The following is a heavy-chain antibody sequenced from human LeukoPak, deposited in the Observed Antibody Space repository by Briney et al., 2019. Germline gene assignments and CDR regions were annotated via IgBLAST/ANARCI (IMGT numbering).Heavy chain of an antibody. V-gene: IGHV3-74*01. Sequence: PGGSLRLSRAASGFTFSNYWMHWVRQAPGKGLVWVSRINSDGSSTTYADSVKGRFTISRDNAKNTLYLQMNSLRAEDTAVYYCARVRPGTWFDYWGQGTLVTVSS. CDR1: GFTFSNYW. CDR3: ARVRPGTWFDY. D-gene: IGHD6-13*01. J-gene: IGHJ4*02. CDR2: INSDGSST.